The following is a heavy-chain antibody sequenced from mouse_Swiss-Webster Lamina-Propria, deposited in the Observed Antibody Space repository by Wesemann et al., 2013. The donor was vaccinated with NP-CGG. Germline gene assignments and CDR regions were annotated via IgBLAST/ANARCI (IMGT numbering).Heavy chain of an antibody. CDR1: GYTFTDYA. J-gene: IGHJ3*01. D-gene: IGHD2-1*01. Sequence: QVQLQQSGPELVRPGVSVKISCKGSGYTFTDYAMHWVKQSHAKSLEWIGVISTYYGNTNYNQKFKGKATMTVDKSSSTAYMELARLTSEDSAIYYCASDGNYRSWFAYWGQGTLVTVSA. CDR2: ISTYYGNT. CDR3: ASDGNYRSWFAY. V-gene: IGHV1-67*01.